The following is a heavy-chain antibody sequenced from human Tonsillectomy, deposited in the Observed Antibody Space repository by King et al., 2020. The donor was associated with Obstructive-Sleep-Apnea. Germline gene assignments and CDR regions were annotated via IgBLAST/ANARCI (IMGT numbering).Heavy chain of an antibody. CDR2: NYYSGST. CDR3: ARGSGWPYWYFDL. D-gene: IGHD6-19*01. V-gene: IGHV4-39*07. CDR1: GGSISSISYY. Sequence: QLQESGPGLVKPSETLSLTCTVSGGSISSISYYWGWIRQPPGKGLEWIGSNYYSGSTYYNPSLKSRVTISVDTSKNQFSLQLSSVTAADTAVYYCARGSGWPYWYFDLWGRGTLVTVSS. J-gene: IGHJ2*01.